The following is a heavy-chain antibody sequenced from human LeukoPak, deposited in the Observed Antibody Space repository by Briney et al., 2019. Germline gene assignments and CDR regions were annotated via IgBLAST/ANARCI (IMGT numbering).Heavy chain of an antibody. CDR1: GYTFTGYY. V-gene: IGHV1-2*02. J-gene: IGHJ4*02. CDR2: INPSSGGT. D-gene: IGHD3-16*02. CDR3: ARDETYYDYVWGSYRPYYFDY. Sequence: GASVKVSCKASGYTFTGYYMHWVRQAPGQGLEWMGWINPSSGGTNYAQKFQGRVTVTRDTSISTAYMELSRLRSDDTAVDYCARDETYYDYVWGSYRPYYFDYWGQGTLVTVSS.